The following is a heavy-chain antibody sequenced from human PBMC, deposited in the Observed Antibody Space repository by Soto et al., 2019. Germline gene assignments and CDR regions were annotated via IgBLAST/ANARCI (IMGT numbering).Heavy chain of an antibody. D-gene: IGHD3-3*01. CDR2: IYYSGST. Sequence: SETLSLTCTVSGGSISSGGYYWSWLRQHPGKGLEWIGYIYYSGSTYYNPPLKSRVTISVDTSKNQFSLKLSSVTAADTAVYYCARVPFYWFDPWGQGTLVTVSS. V-gene: IGHV4-31*03. J-gene: IGHJ5*02. CDR1: GGSISSGGYY. CDR3: ARVPFYWFDP.